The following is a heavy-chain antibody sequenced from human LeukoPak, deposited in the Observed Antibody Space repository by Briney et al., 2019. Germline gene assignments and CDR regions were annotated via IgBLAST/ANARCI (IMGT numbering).Heavy chain of an antibody. CDR2: IIPILGIA. J-gene: IGHJ6*02. V-gene: IGHV1-69*04. Sequence: SVKVSCKASGGTFSSYTISWVRQAPGQGLEWVGRIIPILGIANYAQKFQGRVTITADKSTSTAYMELSSLRSEDTAVYYCARDRRCSGGSCYSEHYYYGMDVWGQGTTVTVSS. CDR3: ARDRRCSGGSCYSEHYYYGMDV. D-gene: IGHD2-15*01. CDR1: GGTFSSYT.